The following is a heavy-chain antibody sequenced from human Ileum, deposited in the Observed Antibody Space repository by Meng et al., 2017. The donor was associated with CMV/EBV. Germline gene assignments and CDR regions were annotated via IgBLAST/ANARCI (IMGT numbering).Heavy chain of an antibody. D-gene: IGHD3-3*01. CDR2: ISGSGSSM. V-gene: IGHV3-48*03. CDR1: GFTFSSYE. Sequence: GGSLRLSCAASGFTFSSYEMYWVRQAPGMGLEWVSYISGSGSSMYYTDSVKGRITVSRDNAKNSLYLEMNSLRAEDTADYYCASTSGVVIWGQGTLVTVSS. CDR3: ASTSGVVI. J-gene: IGHJ4*02.